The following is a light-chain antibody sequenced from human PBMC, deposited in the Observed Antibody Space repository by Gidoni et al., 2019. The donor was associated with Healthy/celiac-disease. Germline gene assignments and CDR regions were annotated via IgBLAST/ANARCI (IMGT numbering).Light chain of an antibody. CDR1: QSISSY. Sequence: DIQMTQSPSSLSASVGDRVTTTCRASQSISSYLNWYQQKPREAPKLLIYAASSLQSGVPSRFSGSGSGTDSTLTISSLQPEDFATYYWQRSYTTPVTFGQGTRLEIK. CDR2: AAS. CDR3: QRSYTTPVT. J-gene: IGKJ5*01. V-gene: IGKV1-39*01.